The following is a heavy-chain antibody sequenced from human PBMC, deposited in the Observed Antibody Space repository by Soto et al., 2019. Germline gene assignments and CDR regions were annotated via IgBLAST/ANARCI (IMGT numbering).Heavy chain of an antibody. CDR1: GYSFTTYW. D-gene: IGHD3-10*01. CDR2: IYPGDSDP. V-gene: IGHV5-51*01. Sequence: PGESLKISCKGSGYSFTTYWIGWVRQVPGKGLEWMGIIYPGDSDPRYSPSFQGLVSISADKSISTAYLQWSSLKASDTAMYYCARHAGSGSYYYYHGMDVWGQGTSVTVSS. J-gene: IGHJ6*02. CDR3: ARHAGSGSYYYYHGMDV.